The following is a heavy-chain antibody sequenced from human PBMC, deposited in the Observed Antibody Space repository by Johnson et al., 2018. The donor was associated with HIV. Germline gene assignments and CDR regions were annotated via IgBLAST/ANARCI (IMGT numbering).Heavy chain of an antibody. CDR2: INWNGCST. V-gene: IGHV3-20*04. CDR3: ATGENLKWELRFVDAFDI. Sequence: VQLVESGGGLVQPGRSLRLSCAASGFTFDDYGMIWVRQAPEKGLEWVSGINWNGCSTGYADSVKGRFTISRDNAKNSLYLQMNSLRAEDTALYYCATGENLKWELRFVDAFDIWGQGTMVTVSS. J-gene: IGHJ3*02. D-gene: IGHD1-26*01. CDR1: GFTFDDYG.